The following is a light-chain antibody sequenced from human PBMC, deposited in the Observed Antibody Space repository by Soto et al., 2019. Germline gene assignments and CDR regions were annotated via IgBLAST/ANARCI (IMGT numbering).Light chain of an antibody. V-gene: IGLV2-11*01. J-gene: IGLJ3*02. CDR1: SSDVGAYNY. CDR2: AVT. CDR3: CSYAGRYTWV. Sequence: QSALTQPHSVSGSPGQSVTISCTGTSSDVGAYNYVSWYQQHPGKAPKFMIYAVTKRPSGVPDRFSGSKSGNTASLTISGLQAXDEADYYCCSYAGRYTWVFGGGTKLTVL.